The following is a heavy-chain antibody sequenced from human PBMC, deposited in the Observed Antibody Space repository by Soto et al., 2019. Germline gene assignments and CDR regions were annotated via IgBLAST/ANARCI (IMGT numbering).Heavy chain of an antibody. Sequence: GGSLRLSCAASGFTFSSYGMHWVRQAPGKGLEWVAVISYDGSNKYYADSVKGRFTISRDNSKNTLYLQMNSLRAEDTAVYYCAKGRYHYDSSGYPSPDYWGQGTLVTVSS. J-gene: IGHJ4*02. V-gene: IGHV3-30*18. CDR2: ISYDGSNK. CDR3: AKGRYHYDSSGYPSPDY. D-gene: IGHD3-22*01. CDR1: GFTFSSYG.